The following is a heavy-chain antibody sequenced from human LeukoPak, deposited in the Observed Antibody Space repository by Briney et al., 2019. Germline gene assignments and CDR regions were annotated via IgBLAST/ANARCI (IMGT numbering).Heavy chain of an antibody. Sequence: GGSLRLSCASSGFTFNNYAISWVRQAPGKGLEWVATISGSGGRTYYADSVKGRFTISRDNAKNSLYLQMNSLRAEDTAVYYCARALWSGPVYYGMDVWGQGTTVTVPS. D-gene: IGHD3-10*01. CDR2: ISGSGGRT. CDR3: ARALWSGPVYYGMDV. J-gene: IGHJ6*02. V-gene: IGHV3-21*06. CDR1: GFTFNNYA.